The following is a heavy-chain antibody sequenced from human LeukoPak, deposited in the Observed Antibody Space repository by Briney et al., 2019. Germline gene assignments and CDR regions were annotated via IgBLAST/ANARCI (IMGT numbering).Heavy chain of an antibody. J-gene: IGHJ6*02. CDR2: IYYSGST. CDR1: GGSISSGGYY. D-gene: IGHD6-19*01. V-gene: IGHV4-31*03. CDR3: ARDRVAGNLGYYGMDV. Sequence: SETLSLTCTVSGGSISSGGYYWSWIRQHPGKGLEWIGCIYYSGSTYYNPSLKSRVTISVDTSKNQFSLKLSSVTAADTAVYYCARDRVAGNLGYYGMDVWGQGTTVTVSS.